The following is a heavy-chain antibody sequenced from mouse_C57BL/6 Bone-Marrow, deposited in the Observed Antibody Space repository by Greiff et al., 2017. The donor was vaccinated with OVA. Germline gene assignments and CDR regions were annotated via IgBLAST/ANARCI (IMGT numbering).Heavy chain of an antibody. J-gene: IGHJ1*03. D-gene: IGHD2-1*01. CDR3: ARENYGNYYWYFDV. Sequence: EVQVVESEGGLVQPGRSMKLSCTASGFTFSDYYMAWVRQVPEKGLEWVANINYDGSSTYYLDSLKSRFIISRDNAKNILYLQMSSLKSEDTATYYCARENYGNYYWYFDVWGTGTTVTVSS. V-gene: IGHV5-16*01. CDR1: GFTFSDYY. CDR2: INYDGSST.